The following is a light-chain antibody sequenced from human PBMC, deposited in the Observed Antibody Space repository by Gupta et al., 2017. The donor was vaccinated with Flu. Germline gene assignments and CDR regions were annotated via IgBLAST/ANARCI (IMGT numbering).Light chain of an antibody. CDR1: NLGHKF. CDR2: QDS. J-gene: IGLJ1*01. V-gene: IGLV3-1*01. CDR3: QAWDSSTFYV. Sequence: SYALTQPPSVSVSPAQTASISCSGNNLGHKFTCWYQQKPGQSPVLVIYQDSKRPSGIPERFSGSSSVNAATLTISGTQAIDEAVYYCQAWDSSTFYVFGTGTKVTVL.